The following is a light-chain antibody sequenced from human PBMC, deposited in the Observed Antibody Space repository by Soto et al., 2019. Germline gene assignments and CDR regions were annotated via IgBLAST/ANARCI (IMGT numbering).Light chain of an antibody. CDR2: DAS. V-gene: IGKV1-5*01. CDR3: LQDYNYPRT. J-gene: IGKJ1*01. CDR1: QSISSW. Sequence: DVQVTQSPSSLSASVGDMVAITCLASQSISSWLAWYQQKPGKAPKLLIYDASSLESGVPSRFSGSGSGTEFTLTISSLQPEDFATYYCLQDYNYPRTFGQGTKVDIK.